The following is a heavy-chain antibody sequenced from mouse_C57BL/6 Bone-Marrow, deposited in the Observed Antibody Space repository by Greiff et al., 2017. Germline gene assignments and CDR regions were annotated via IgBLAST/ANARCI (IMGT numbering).Heavy chain of an antibody. CDR1: GYTFTSYW. CDR3: ARGGYDRGGYYFDY. CDR2: IYPGSGST. D-gene: IGHD2-2*01. J-gene: IGHJ2*01. V-gene: IGHV1-55*01. Sequence: VQLQQPGAELVKPGASVKMSCKASGYTFTSYWITWVKQRPGQGLEWIGDIYPGSGSTNYNEKFKSKATLTVDTSSSTAYMQLSSLTAEDSAVYYCARGGYDRGGYYFDYWGQGTTLTVSS.